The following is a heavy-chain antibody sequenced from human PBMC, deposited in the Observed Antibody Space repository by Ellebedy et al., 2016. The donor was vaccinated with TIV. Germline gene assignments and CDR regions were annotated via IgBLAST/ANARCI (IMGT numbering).Heavy chain of an antibody. Sequence: SETLSLXXPVSGGSISSYYWSWIRQPPGKGLEWIGYIYYSGSTNYNPSLKSRVTISVDTSKNQFSLKLSSVTAADTAVYYCARGSCSGGSCSIDYWGQGTLVTVSS. CDR2: IYYSGST. CDR3: ARGSCSGGSCSIDY. V-gene: IGHV4-59*01. CDR1: GGSISSYY. J-gene: IGHJ4*02. D-gene: IGHD2-15*01.